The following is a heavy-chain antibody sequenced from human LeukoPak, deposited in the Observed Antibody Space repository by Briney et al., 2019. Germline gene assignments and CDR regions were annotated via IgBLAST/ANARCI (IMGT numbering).Heavy chain of an antibody. V-gene: IGHV4-31*03. J-gene: IGHJ4*02. CDR2: IYYSGST. CDR1: GGSISSGGYY. Sequence: SETLSLTCTVSGGSISSGGYYWSWIRQPPGKGLEWIGYIYYSGSTYYNRSLKSRVTISVDTSKNQFSLKLSSVTAADTAVYYCARDGTHYYDSSGYYYVPFDHWGQGTLVAVSS. CDR3: ARDGTHYYDSSGYYYVPFDH. D-gene: IGHD3-22*01.